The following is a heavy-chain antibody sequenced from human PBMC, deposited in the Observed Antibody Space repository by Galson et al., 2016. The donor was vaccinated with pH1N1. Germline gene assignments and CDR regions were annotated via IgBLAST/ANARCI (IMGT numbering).Heavy chain of an antibody. J-gene: IGHJ3*02. D-gene: IGHD6-13*01. CDR1: GFSLSTSGVG. Sequence: PALVKPPQTLTLTCTFSGFSLSTSGVGVGWIRQPPGKALEWLALIYWDDDKRYSPSLKSRLTITKDTSKNQVVLTMTNMDPVDTATYYWAHMFWELEAAAGTVAFDIWGQGTRVTVSS. CDR2: IYWDDDK. V-gene: IGHV2-5*02. CDR3: AHMFWELEAAAGTVAFDI.